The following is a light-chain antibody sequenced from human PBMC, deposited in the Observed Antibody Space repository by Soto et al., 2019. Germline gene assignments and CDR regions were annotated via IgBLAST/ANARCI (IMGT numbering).Light chain of an antibody. J-gene: IGKJ4*01. CDR1: QSVSSN. CDR3: QQYNTWPALT. CDR2: GAS. V-gene: IGKV3-15*01. Sequence: DIVLTQSPATLSVSPGERATLSCRASQSVSSNLAWYQQKPGQAPRLLIYGASTRATGIPARFSGSGSGTEFTLTISSLQSEDFAVYYCQQYNTWPALTFGGGTKVRSN.